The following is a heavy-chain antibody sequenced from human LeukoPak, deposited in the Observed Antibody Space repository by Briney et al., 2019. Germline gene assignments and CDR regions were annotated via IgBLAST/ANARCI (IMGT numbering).Heavy chain of an antibody. CDR3: ARHYSDSSGYYQYYFDY. V-gene: IGHV4-59*08. Sequence: SETLSLTCTVSGGSISSYHWSWIRQPPGKGLEWIGYIYYSGSTNYNPSLKSRVTISVDTSKNQFSLKLSSVTAADTAVYYCARHYSDSSGYYQYYFDYWGQGTLVTVSS. CDR2: IYYSGST. J-gene: IGHJ4*02. D-gene: IGHD3-22*01. CDR1: GGSISSYH.